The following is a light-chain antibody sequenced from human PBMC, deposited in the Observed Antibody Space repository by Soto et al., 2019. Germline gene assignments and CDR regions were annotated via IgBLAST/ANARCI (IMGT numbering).Light chain of an antibody. V-gene: IGKV1-39*01. CDR1: QSISSC. CDR2: AAS. J-gene: IGKJ2*01. Sequence: DIHMTQSPSSLSASVGDRVTITCRASQSISSCVNWYQQKSGQAPKLLIYAASSLRSGVPSRFSGTGSGTDFTLTITSLQPEDFASYHCQQSYSTPPTFGQGTKLEIK. CDR3: QQSYSTPPT.